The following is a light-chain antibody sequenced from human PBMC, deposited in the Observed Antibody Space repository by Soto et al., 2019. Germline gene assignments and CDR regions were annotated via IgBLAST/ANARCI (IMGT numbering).Light chain of an antibody. V-gene: IGKV3-20*01. CDR1: QSVYNNY. CDR3: QQYCSSVT. J-gene: IGKJ4*01. Sequence: EIVLTQSPGSLSLSPGERATLSCRASQSVYNNYIAWYQHSPGQAPRVLIYGASTRATGTPDRFSGSGSGTDLTLNITRLEPEDSALYYCQQYCSSVTFGGGTKVE. CDR2: GAS.